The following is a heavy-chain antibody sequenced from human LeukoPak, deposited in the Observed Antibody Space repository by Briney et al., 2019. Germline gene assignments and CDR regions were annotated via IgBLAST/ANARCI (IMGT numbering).Heavy chain of an antibody. J-gene: IGHJ6*02. CDR1: GYSFTSYW. Sequence: GESLQISCKGSGYSFTSYWIGWVRQMPGKGLEWMGIIYPGDSDTRYSPSFQGQVTISADKSISTAYLQWSSLKASDTAMYYCARSQNCGGDCYSYYYYGMDVWGQGTTVTVSS. CDR2: IYPGDSDT. V-gene: IGHV5-51*01. D-gene: IGHD2-21*02. CDR3: ARSQNCGGDCYSYYYYGMDV.